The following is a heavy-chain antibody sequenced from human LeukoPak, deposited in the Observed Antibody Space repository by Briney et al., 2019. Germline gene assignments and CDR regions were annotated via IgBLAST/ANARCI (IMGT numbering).Heavy chain of an antibody. D-gene: IGHD3-10*01. CDR2: MYYGGNT. J-gene: IGHJ4*02. V-gene: IGHV4-39*01. CDR1: GGSISSGTYY. Sequence: SETLSLTCSVSGGSISSGTYYWAWIRQPPGKGLEWIGSMYYGGNTHYNPSLRSRVTISVDTSKNQLSVRLTSVTAADTAVYYCARGVPPYGSGSYYFDYWGQGTLVTVSS. CDR3: ARGVPPYGSGSYYFDY.